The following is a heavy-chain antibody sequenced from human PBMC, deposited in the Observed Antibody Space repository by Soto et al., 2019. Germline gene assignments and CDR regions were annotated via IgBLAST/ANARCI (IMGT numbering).Heavy chain of an antibody. Sequence: QVQLVESGGGVVQPGKSLRLSCAASGFTFGRSGMHWVRQAPGKGLEWVAVIWFDGSNKFYSDSVKGRFTISRDNSKNTLYLQMNSLGAEDTAVYYCARGIRDGYNLFNWFDPCGQGTLVTVSS. CDR2: IWFDGSNK. D-gene: IGHD5-12*01. CDR1: GFTFGRSG. J-gene: IGHJ5*02. CDR3: ARGIRDGYNLFNWFDP. V-gene: IGHV3-33*01.